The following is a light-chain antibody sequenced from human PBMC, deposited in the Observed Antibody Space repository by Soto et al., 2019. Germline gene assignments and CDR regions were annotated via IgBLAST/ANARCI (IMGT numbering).Light chain of an antibody. CDR3: QHSRT. J-gene: IGKJ1*01. CDR2: KAS. Sequence: DIQMTHSPSTRSASVGDRVTITCRASQSISSWLAWYQQKPGKAPKLLIYKASSLESGVPSRFSGSGSGTEFTLTISRLQPDDFATYYCQHSRTFGQGTKVDIK. V-gene: IGKV1-5*03. CDR1: QSISSW.